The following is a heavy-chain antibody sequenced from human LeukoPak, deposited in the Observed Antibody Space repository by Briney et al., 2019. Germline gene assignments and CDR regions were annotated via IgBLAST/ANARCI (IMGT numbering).Heavy chain of an antibody. V-gene: IGHV4-61*01. CDR3: ARDPTPYCGGDCYSGLDY. CDR1: GGSVSSGSYY. D-gene: IGHD2-21*02. Sequence: SETLSLTCTVSGGSVSSGSYYWSWIRQPPGKGLEWIGYIYYSGSTNYDPSLKSRVTISVDTSKNQFSLKLSSVTAADTAVYYCARDPTPYCGGDCYSGLDYWGQGTLLTVSS. J-gene: IGHJ4*02. CDR2: IYYSGST.